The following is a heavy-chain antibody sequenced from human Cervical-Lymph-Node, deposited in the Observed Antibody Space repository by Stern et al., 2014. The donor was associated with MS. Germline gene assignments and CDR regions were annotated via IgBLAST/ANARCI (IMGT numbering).Heavy chain of an antibody. Sequence: EVQLEESGGGLVEPGTSLRLACVGSGFTFDDYAMHWVRQAPGRGLERLSRINWHGGSIDYADSVKGRFTISRDNAKNSLYLQMDSLRPEDTALYYCATDLGSSGYQTGEYWGQGTLVTVSS. D-gene: IGHD3-22*01. CDR3: ATDLGSSGYQTGEY. CDR2: INWHGGSI. J-gene: IGHJ4*02. V-gene: IGHV3-9*01. CDR1: GFTFDDYA.